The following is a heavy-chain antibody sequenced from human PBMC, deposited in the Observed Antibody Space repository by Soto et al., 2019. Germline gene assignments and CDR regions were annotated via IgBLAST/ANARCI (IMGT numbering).Heavy chain of an antibody. Sequence: QVQLVQSGAEVKKPGSSVKVSCKASGGTFSSYAISWVRQAPGQGLEWMGGIIPIFGTANYAQKFQGRVTITADESTSTAYMELSSLRSEDTAEYYCAILQGKDIVVVPSTPVDYWGQGTLVTVSS. CDR1: GGTFSSYA. J-gene: IGHJ4*02. CDR2: IIPIFGTA. CDR3: AILQGKDIVVVPSTPVDY. D-gene: IGHD2-2*01. V-gene: IGHV1-69*01.